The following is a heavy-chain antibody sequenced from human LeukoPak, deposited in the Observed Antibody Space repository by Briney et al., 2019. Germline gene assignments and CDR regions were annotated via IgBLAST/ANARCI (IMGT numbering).Heavy chain of an antibody. J-gene: IGHJ5*02. CDR1: GFTFSSYA. Sequence: PGRSLRLSCAASGFTFSSYAIHWVRQAPGKGLEGVAVISYDGSNKYYADSVKGRFTISRDNSKNTLYLQMNSLRAEDTAVYYCARDPGFASSTSCWDWFDPWGQGTLVTVSS. CDR2: ISYDGSNK. V-gene: IGHV3-30-3*01. CDR3: ARDPGFASSTSCWDWFDP. D-gene: IGHD2-2*01.